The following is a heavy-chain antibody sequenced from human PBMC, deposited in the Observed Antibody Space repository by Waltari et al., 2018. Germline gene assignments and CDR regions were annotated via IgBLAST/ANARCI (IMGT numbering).Heavy chain of an antibody. CDR3: ARAGRFLEWLSGGSWFDP. D-gene: IGHD3-3*01. Sequence: QVQLQESGPGLVKPSETLSLTCAVSGYSISSGYSWGWIRQPPGKGLEWIGSIYHSGSTYYNPSLKSRVTISVDTSKNQFSLKLSSVTAADTAVYYCARAGRFLEWLSGGSWFDPWGQGTLVTVSS. CDR2: IYHSGST. CDR1: GYSISSGYS. V-gene: IGHV4-38-2*01. J-gene: IGHJ5*02.